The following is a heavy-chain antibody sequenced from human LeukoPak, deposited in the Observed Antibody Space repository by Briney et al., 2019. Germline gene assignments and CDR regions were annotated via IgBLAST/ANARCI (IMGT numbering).Heavy chain of an antibody. Sequence: GASVKVSCKASGNTFTGNYLHWVRQAPGQGLEWGHGLEWMGWVNFNSGGTKYAQKFQGRVTMTRDTSIATAYMELSRLTSDDTAVYFCARGSTSEYFPYWGQGTLLIVSS. J-gene: IGHJ1*01. CDR1: GNTFTGNY. V-gene: IGHV1-2*02. CDR2: VNFNSGGT. CDR3: ARGSTSEYFPY.